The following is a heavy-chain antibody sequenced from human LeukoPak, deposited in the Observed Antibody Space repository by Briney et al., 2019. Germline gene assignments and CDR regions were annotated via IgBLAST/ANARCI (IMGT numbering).Heavy chain of an antibody. V-gene: IGHV3-21*01. Sequence: SGGSLRLSCAASGFTFSSYSMNWVRQAPGKGLEWVSSISSSSSYIYYADSVKGRLTISRDNAKNSLYLQMNSLRAEDTAVYYCARDVDTAFWFDPWGQGTLVTVSS. CDR2: ISSSSSYI. CDR3: ARDVDTAFWFDP. D-gene: IGHD5-18*01. J-gene: IGHJ5*02. CDR1: GFTFSSYS.